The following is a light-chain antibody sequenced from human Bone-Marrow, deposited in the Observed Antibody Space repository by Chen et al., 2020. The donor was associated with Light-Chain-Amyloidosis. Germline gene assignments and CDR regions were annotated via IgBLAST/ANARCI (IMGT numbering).Light chain of an antibody. J-gene: IGKJ4*01. V-gene: IGKV3-20*01. Sequence: EIVLTQSPGTLSLSPGEGANLSCRASQTISSNYLTWYQQKFGQAPRLLIYGSASRATGIPDRFTGSGPGTDFTLTINRLEPEDFAMYYCQQYGTSPLTFGGGTKVEI. CDR3: QQYGTSPLT. CDR1: QTISSNY. CDR2: GSA.